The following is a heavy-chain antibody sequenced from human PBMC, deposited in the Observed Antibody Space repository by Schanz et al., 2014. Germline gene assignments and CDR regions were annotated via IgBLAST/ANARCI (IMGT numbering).Heavy chain of an antibody. V-gene: IGHV3-30*02. CDR2: IRYDGSNK. Sequence: VQLLESGGGLVQPGGSLRLSCAVSGFTFSNYGMHWVRQAPGKGLEWVAFIRYDGSNKYYADSVKGRFTISRDNSKNTLYLQMNSLRAEDTAVYYCAKIRYDSSGYYLPYYGMDVWGQGTTVTVSS. D-gene: IGHD3-22*01. CDR1: GFTFSNYG. CDR3: AKIRYDSSGYYLPYYGMDV. J-gene: IGHJ6*02.